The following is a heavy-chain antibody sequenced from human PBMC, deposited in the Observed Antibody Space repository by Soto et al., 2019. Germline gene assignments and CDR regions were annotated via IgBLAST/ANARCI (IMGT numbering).Heavy chain of an antibody. Sequence: PSETLSLTCTVSGGSISSYYWSWIRQPPGKGLEWIGYIYYSGSTDYNPSLKSRVSMSVDPSKNQFSLKINSVTAADTAVYYCARSSPDLDFYYWGQGTLVTVSS. CDR1: GGSISSYY. V-gene: IGHV4-59*01. CDR2: IYYSGST. CDR3: ARSSPDLDFYY. J-gene: IGHJ4*02. D-gene: IGHD6-6*01.